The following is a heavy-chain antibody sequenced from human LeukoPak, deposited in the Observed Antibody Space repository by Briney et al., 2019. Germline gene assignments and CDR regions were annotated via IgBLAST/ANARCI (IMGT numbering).Heavy chain of an antibody. CDR2: IYSGGST. CDR1: GFTVSSNY. V-gene: IGHV3-53*01. Sequence: GGSLRLSCAASGFTVSSNYMSWVRQAPGKGLEWVSVIYSGGSTYYADSVKGRFTISRDNSKNTLYLQMNSLRAEDTAVYYGSSGWYHYYYGMDVWGKGTTVTVSS. CDR3: SSGWYHYYYGMDV. D-gene: IGHD6-19*01. J-gene: IGHJ6*04.